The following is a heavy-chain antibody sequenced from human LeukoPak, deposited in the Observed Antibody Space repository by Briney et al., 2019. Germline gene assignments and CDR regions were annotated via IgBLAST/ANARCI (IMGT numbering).Heavy chain of an antibody. CDR3: ARDRSSSWYSDGMDA. CDR2: ISAYNGNT. CDR1: GYTFTSYG. D-gene: IGHD6-13*01. V-gene: IGHV1-18*01. Sequence: ASVKVSCKASGYTFTSYGISWVRQAPGQGLEWMGWISAYNGNTNYAQKLQGRVTMTTDTSTSTAYMELRGLRSDDTAVYYCARDRSSSWYSDGMDAWGQGTTVTVSS. J-gene: IGHJ6*02.